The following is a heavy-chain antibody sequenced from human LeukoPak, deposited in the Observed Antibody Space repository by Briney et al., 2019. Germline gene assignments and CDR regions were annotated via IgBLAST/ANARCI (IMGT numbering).Heavy chain of an antibody. CDR2: INSNGGST. CDR3: ARCSNAYYYYMDV. Sequence: GGSLRHTCVASGFTFSSYAMHWVRQTPGKGLEYVSGINSNGGSTHYANSVKGRFTISRDNSKHTLYLQMGSLRTEDMAVYYCARCSNAYYYYMDVWGKGTTVTVSS. D-gene: IGHD2-8*01. J-gene: IGHJ6*03. CDR1: GFTFSSYA. V-gene: IGHV3-64*01.